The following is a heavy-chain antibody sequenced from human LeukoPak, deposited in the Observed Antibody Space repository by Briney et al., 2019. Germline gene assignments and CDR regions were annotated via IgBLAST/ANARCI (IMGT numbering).Heavy chain of an antibody. CDR1: GFTFSSYS. CDR2: ISDSGSSK. V-gene: IGHV3-48*04. Sequence: PGGSLRLSCAASGFTFSSYSMNWVRQAPGKGLEWISYISDSGSSKYYADSVKGRFTISRDNAKNSLYLQMNSLRAEDTAVYYCARDYGEMWGQGTLVTVSS. D-gene: IGHD7-27*01. CDR3: ARDYGEM. J-gene: IGHJ4*02.